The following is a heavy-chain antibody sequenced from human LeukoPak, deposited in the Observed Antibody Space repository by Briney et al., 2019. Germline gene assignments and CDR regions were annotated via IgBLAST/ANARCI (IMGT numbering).Heavy chain of an antibody. CDR1: GFTFSSYA. J-gene: IGHJ4*02. D-gene: IGHD4-17*01. CDR2: ISGSGGST. V-gene: IGHV3-23*01. CDR3: AKSVESAVTTNPYFDY. Sequence: GGSLRLSCAASGFTFSSYAMSWVRQAPGKGLEWVSAISGSGGSTYNADSVKGRFTISRDNSKNTLYLQMNSLRAEDTAVYYCAKSVESAVTTNPYFDYWGQGTLVTVSS.